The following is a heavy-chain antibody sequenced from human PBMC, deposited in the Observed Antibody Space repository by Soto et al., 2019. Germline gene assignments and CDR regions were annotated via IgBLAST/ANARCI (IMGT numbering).Heavy chain of an antibody. CDR3: ARTLWIPFDY. D-gene: IGHD5-12*01. V-gene: IGHV4-30-4*01. J-gene: IGHJ4*02. Sequence: PSETLSLTCTVSVGSFTSDEDYWTWIRQSPGKGLEWIGYISNSGSTNYNPSLKSRGTISVDTSKNQFSLKLSSVTAADTAVYYCARTLWIPFDYWGQGNLVTVSS. CDR2: ISNSGST. CDR1: VGSFTSDEDY.